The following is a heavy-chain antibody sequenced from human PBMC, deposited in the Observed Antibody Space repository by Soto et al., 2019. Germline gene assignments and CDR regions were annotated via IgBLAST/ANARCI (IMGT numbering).Heavy chain of an antibody. D-gene: IGHD3-9*01. J-gene: IGHJ4*02. CDR1: GFTFSSYG. V-gene: IGHV3-33*01. CDR2: IWYDGSNK. Sequence: QVQLVESGGGVVQPGRSLRLSCAASGFTFSSYGMHWVRQAPGKGLEWVAVIWYDGSNKYYADSVKGRFTISRGNSKNTLYLQMNSLRAEDTAVYYCARTHLRYFDWLLEFDYWGQGTLVTVSS. CDR3: ARTHLRYFDWLLEFDY.